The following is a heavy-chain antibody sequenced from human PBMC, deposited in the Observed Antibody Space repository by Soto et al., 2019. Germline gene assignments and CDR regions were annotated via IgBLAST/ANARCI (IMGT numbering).Heavy chain of an antibody. V-gene: IGHV3-15*07. CDR3: TTLLSTVTNDLDYYGMDV. CDR1: GFTFSNAW. Sequence: EVQLVESGGGLVKPGGSLRLSCAASGFTFSNAWMNWVRQAPGKGLEWVGRIKSKTDGGTTDYAAPVKGRFTISRDDSKNTLYLQMNSLKTEDTAVYYCTTLLSTVTNDLDYYGMDVWGQGTTVTVSS. D-gene: IGHD4-17*01. J-gene: IGHJ6*02. CDR2: IKSKTDGGTT.